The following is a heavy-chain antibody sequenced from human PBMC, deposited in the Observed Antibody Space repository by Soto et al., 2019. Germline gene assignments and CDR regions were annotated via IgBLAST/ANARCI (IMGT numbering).Heavy chain of an antibody. V-gene: IGHV3-33*01. CDR2: IYYDGSHE. CDR1: GFTFSNHG. CDR3: GGGSRRGVLHPICY. J-gene: IGHJ4*02. D-gene: IGHD3-16*01. Sequence: QVQLVESGGGVVQPGRSLRLSCAASGFTFSNHGMHWVRQAPGKGLEWVARIYYDGSHEYYADSVKGRFAISRDSSKKTVDPEKNRPKAEEKGVYLLGGGSRRGVLHPICYWGQGTLVTVSS.